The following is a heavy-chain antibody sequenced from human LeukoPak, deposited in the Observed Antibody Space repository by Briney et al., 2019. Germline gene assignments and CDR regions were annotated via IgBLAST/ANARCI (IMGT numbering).Heavy chain of an antibody. CDR1: GFTFNTYW. V-gene: IGHV3-30*02. CDR2: IRYDGSNK. D-gene: IGHD3-3*01. J-gene: IGHJ5*02. Sequence: PGGSLRLSCAASGFTFNTYWMAWVRRAPGKGLEWVAFIRYDGSNKYYADSVKGRFTISRDNSKNTLYLQMNSLRAEDTAVYYCANSNYDFWSGQDWFDPWGQGTLVTVSS. CDR3: ANSNYDFWSGQDWFDP.